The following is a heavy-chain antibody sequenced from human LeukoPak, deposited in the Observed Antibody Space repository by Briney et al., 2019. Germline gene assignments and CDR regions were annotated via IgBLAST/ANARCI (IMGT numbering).Heavy chain of an antibody. J-gene: IGHJ4*02. CDR1: GGSISSYY. D-gene: IGHD2-2*01. CDR2: IYTSGST. V-gene: IGHV4-4*07. CDR3: ARDLYCSSTSCYLLLAMS. Sequence: PSETLSLTCTVSGGSISSYYWSWIRQPAGKGLEWIGRIYTSGSTNYNPSLKSRVTMSVDTSKNQFSLKLSSVAAADTAVYYCARDLYCSSTSCYLLLAMSWGQGTLVTVSS.